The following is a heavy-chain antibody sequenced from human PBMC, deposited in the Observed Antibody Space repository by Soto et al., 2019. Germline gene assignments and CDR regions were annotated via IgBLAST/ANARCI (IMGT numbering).Heavy chain of an antibody. CDR2: ISYDGSNK. J-gene: IGHJ4*02. CDR1: GFTFSSYG. V-gene: IGHV3-30*18. D-gene: IGHD5-12*01. CDR3: AKDRRRWLPIDY. Sequence: QVQLVESGGGVVQPGRSLRLSCAASGFTFSSYGMHWVRQAPGKGLEWVAVISYDGSNKYYADSVKGRFTISRDNSKNTLYLQMNSLRAEDTAVYYCAKDRRRWLPIDYWGQGTLVTVSS.